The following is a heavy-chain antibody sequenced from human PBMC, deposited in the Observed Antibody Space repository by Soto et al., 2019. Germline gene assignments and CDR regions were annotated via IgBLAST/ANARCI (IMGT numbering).Heavy chain of an antibody. CDR1: GFTFSSYS. CDR2: ISSSSSYI. V-gene: IGHV3-21*01. Sequence: EVQLVESGGGLVKPGGSLRLSCAASGFTFSSYSMNWVRQAPGKGLEWVSSISSSSSYIYYADSVKGRFTISRDNAKNSLYLQMDSLRAEDTALYYCTRVISGSSGLFDYWGQGTLVTVSS. J-gene: IGHJ4*02. D-gene: IGHD1-26*01. CDR3: TRVISGSSGLFDY.